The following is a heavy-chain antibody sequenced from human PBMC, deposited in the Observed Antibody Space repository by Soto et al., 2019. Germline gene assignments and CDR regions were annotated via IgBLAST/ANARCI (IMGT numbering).Heavy chain of an antibody. Sequence: PSETLSLTCTVSGGSINSEHYHWTWIRQAPGKALEWIALIYWDDDKRYSPSLKSRLTITKDTSKNQVVLTMTNMDPVDTATYYCAHRPGGTYTYYFDYWGQGTLVTVSS. CDR1: GGSINSEHY. D-gene: IGHD2-15*01. CDR2: IYWDDDK. J-gene: IGHJ4*02. CDR3: AHRPGGTYTYYFDY. V-gene: IGHV2-5*02.